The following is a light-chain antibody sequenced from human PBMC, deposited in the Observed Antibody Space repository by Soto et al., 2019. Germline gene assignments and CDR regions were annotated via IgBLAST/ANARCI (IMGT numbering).Light chain of an antibody. CDR3: QQYNFWPPLT. CDR1: QSVGYH. Sequence: EIVMTQSPATLSVSPGERATLSCRASQSVGYHLAWYQQKPGQAPRLLISEASTRATGVPARFSGSGSGTEFTLTISSLQSEDFAVYYCQQYNFWPPLTFGGGTKVEIK. J-gene: IGKJ4*01. CDR2: EAS. V-gene: IGKV3-15*01.